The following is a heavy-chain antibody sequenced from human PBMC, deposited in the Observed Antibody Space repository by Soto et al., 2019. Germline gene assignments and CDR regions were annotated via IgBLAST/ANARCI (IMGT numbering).Heavy chain of an antibody. CDR2: IKQDGSEK. D-gene: IGHD1-26*01. Sequence: PGGSLRLSCAASGFTFSIYWMSWVLQAPGKGLEWVANIKQDGSEKYYVDSVKGRFTISRDNAKNSLYLQMNSLRAEDTAVYYCARGIVGAPDAFDIWGQGTMVTVSS. CDR3: ARGIVGAPDAFDI. J-gene: IGHJ3*02. CDR1: GFTFSIYW. V-gene: IGHV3-7*01.